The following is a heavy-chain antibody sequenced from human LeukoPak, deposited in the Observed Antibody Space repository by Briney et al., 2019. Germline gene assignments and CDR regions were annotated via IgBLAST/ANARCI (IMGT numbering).Heavy chain of an antibody. V-gene: IGHV3-43D*03. CDR2: VSWDGAYT. CDR1: GFTFDDYA. Sequence: GGSLRLSCAASGFTFDDYAMHWVRQAPGKGLEWVSLVSWDGAYTYYADSVKGRFTISRDNSKHSLYLQMNSLTAEDTALYYCAKDSIAVTGTGYIDYWGQGTLVTVSS. D-gene: IGHD6-19*01. J-gene: IGHJ4*02. CDR3: AKDSIAVTGTGYIDY.